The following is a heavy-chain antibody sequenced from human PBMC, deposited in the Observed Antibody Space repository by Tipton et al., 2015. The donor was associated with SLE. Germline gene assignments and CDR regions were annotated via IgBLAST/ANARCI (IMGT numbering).Heavy chain of an antibody. CDR1: GYSIGSGHY. V-gene: IGHV4-38-2*02. J-gene: IGHJ4*02. Sequence: TLSLTCTVSGYSIGSGHYWGWIRQPPGEGLEWIGSIYPGGDTYYTPSLRGRVSISVDTSKNEFSLRLHSVTAADTAVYYCAKDTDFDYWGQGSLVTVSS. CDR2: IYPGGDT. CDR3: AKDTDFDY.